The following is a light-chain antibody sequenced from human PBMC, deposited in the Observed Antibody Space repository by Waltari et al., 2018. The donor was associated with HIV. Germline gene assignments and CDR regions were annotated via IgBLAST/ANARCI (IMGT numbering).Light chain of an antibody. CDR3: QQYNNCPQT. Sequence: EIVMTQSPATLSVSPGERATLNCKARQSVSHHLAWYQPKPGQAPRLIIYGASTRATGIPARFSGSGSGTEFTLTISSLQSEDFEVYYCQQYNNCPQTFGQGTRLEIK. V-gene: IGKV3-15*01. CDR1: QSVSHH. J-gene: IGKJ5*01. CDR2: GAS.